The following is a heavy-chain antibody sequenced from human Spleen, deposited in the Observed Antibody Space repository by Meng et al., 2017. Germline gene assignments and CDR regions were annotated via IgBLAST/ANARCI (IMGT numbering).Heavy chain of an antibody. D-gene: IGHD1-1*01. Sequence: GESLKISCAVSGFTFSNSAMSWVRQAPGKGLEWVSGISIDGDRTYYIDPVKGRFTISRDNSKNTLYLQMNSLRAEDTAVYFCAKEEVPNDYWGQGTLVTVSS. V-gene: IGHV3-23*01. J-gene: IGHJ4*02. CDR2: ISIDGDRT. CDR3: AKEEVPNDY. CDR1: GFTFSNSA.